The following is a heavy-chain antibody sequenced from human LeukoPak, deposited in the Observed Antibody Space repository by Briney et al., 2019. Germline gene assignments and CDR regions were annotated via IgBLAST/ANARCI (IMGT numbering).Heavy chain of an antibody. CDR1: GFTFSDYY. D-gene: IGHD3-9*01. CDR2: ISSSGSTI. J-gene: IGHJ4*02. CDR3: ARWGSIYYDILTGYYGKDYFDY. V-gene: IGHV3-11*04. Sequence: GGSLRLSCAASGFTFSDYYMSWIRQAPGKGLEWVSYISSSGSTIYYADSVKGRFTISRDNAKNSLYLQMNSLRAEDTAVYYCARWGSIYYDILTGYYGKDYFDYWGQGTLVTVSS.